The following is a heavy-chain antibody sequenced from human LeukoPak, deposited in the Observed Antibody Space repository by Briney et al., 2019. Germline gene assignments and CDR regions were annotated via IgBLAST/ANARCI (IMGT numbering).Heavy chain of an antibody. J-gene: IGHJ4*02. Sequence: GGSLRLSCAASGFTFSNYWMSWVRQAPGKGLEGVANIKQDGNEKYYVDSVKGRFTISRDNAKNSLYLQMNSLRAEDTAVYYCARDDYGGTRYWGQGTLVTVSS. CDR1: GFTFSNYW. CDR2: IKQDGNEK. CDR3: ARDDYGGTRY. D-gene: IGHD4/OR15-4a*01. V-gene: IGHV3-7*01.